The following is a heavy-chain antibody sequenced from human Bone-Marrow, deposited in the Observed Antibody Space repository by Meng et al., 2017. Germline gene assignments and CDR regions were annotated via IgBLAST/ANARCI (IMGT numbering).Heavy chain of an antibody. CDR2: IYTSGST. CDR1: GGSISSYY. V-gene: IGHV4-4*07. CDR3: ARGPRRAIAAAGTGYFDL. D-gene: IGHD6-13*01. J-gene: IGHJ2*01. Sequence: QGQRQESGPGLVKPSETLSPTCIVSGGSISSYYWSWIRQPAGKGLEWIGRIYTSGSTNYNPSLKSRVTMSVDTSKNQFSLKLSSVTAADTAVYYCARGPRRAIAAAGTGYFDLWGRGTLVTVSS.